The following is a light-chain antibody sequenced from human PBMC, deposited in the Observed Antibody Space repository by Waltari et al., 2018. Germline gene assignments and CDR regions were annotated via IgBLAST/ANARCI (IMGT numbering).Light chain of an antibody. V-gene: IGLV2-8*01. CDR3: SSYAGSSNPV. CDR1: SSEVGRYNY. J-gene: IGLJ1*01. Sequence: QSALTQPPSASGSLGQSVTISCTGTSSEVGRYNYVSWLQQHPGKAPKLMIYEVNKRPSGVPDRFSGSKSGNTASLTVSGLQPEDEADYYCSSYAGSSNPVFGTGTKVTVL. CDR2: EVN.